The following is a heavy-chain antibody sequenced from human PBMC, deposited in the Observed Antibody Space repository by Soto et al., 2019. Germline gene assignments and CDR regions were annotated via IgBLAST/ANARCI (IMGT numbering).Heavy chain of an antibody. J-gene: IGHJ4*02. V-gene: IGHV1-3*01. CDR2: MNAADGNR. D-gene: IGHD1-26*01. Sequence: ASVKVSCKASGYSFTDNPIHWVRQAPGQRLEWMAWMNAADGNRKFSETFQGRVTMTWDTSASTAYMELNSLMSEDTAVYYCAREEKWTFFVYWGKGTLVTVSS. CDR3: AREEKWTFFVY. CDR1: GYSFTDNP.